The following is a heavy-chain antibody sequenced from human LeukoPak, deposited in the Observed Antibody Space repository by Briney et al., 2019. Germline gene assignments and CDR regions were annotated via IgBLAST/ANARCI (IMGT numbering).Heavy chain of an antibody. V-gene: IGHV3-7*01. J-gene: IGHJ4*02. CDR3: ARLSTAVAGGDY. CDR1: GLAFTNSW. CDR2: IKQDGSEK. D-gene: IGHD6-19*01. Sequence: GGSLRLSCAASGLAFTNSWMSWVRQTPGEGLEWVANIKQDGSEKYYVDSVKGRFTISRDNAKNSLYLQMNSLTAEDAARYYCARLSTAVAGGDYWGQGALVTVSS.